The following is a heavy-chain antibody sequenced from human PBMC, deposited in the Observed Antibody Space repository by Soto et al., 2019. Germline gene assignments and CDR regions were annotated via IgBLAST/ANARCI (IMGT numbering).Heavy chain of an antibody. D-gene: IGHD3-10*01. Sequence: PSETLSLTCAVYGGSFSGYYWSWIRQPPGKGLEWIGEINHSGSTNYNPSLKSRVTISVDTSKNQFSLKLSSVTAADTAVYYCARGPGLLWFGYANWFDPWGQGTLVTVSS. CDR3: ARGPGLLWFGYANWFDP. CDR2: INHSGST. CDR1: GGSFSGYY. J-gene: IGHJ5*02. V-gene: IGHV4-34*01.